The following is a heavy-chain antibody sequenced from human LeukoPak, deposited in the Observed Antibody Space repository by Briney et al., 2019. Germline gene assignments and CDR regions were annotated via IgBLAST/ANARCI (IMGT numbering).Heavy chain of an antibody. CDR3: AKDSGPGDSRGYYPRDVYYFDY. Sequence: GGSLRLSCAASGFTFSSYAMSWVRQAPGKGLEWVSAISGSGGSTYYADSVKGRFTISRDYSKNTLYLQMNSLRAEDTAVYYCAKDSGPGDSRGYYPRDVYYFDYWGQGTLVTVSS. V-gene: IGHV3-23*01. D-gene: IGHD3-22*01. CDR1: GFTFSSYA. CDR2: ISGSGGST. J-gene: IGHJ4*02.